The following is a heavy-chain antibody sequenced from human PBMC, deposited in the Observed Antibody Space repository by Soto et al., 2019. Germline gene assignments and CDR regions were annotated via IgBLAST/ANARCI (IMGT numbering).Heavy chain of an antibody. CDR2: INPNSGDT. Sequence: PSVKVSCKASGYSFTGYYMHWVRQAPGQGLEWMGWINPNSGDTKYAEKFQGRVTMTRDTSISTAYMEMTRLRSDDTAVYYCARVGYNGGWYAYWGQGARVSVSS. CDR3: ARVGYNGGWYAY. D-gene: IGHD6-19*01. V-gene: IGHV1-2*02. CDR1: GYSFTGYY. J-gene: IGHJ4*02.